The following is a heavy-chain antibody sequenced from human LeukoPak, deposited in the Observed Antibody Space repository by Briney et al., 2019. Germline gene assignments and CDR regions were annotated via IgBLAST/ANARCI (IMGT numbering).Heavy chain of an antibody. V-gene: IGHV4-59*12. CDR2: IYYSGST. D-gene: IGHD1-14*01. CDR3: ARVRLRFKRNGQTTTYDAVDL. Sequence: SETLSLTCTVSGGSISSYYWSWIRQPPGKGLEWSGYIYYSGSTNYNPSLKSRVTISVDTSMNQFSLKLTSVTAADTAVYYCARVRLRFKRNGQTTTYDAVDLWGQGTVVTVSS. J-gene: IGHJ3*01. CDR1: GGSISSYY.